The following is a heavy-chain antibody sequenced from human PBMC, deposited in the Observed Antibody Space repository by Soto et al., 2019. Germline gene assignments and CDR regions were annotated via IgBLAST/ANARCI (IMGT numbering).Heavy chain of an antibody. V-gene: IGHV1-2*04. J-gene: IGHJ6*02. CDR1: GHSFTDYH. CDR3: ARGDSTDCSNGVCSFFYNHDMDV. D-gene: IGHD2-8*01. CDR2: INPKSGGT. Sequence: ASVKVSCKASGHSFTDYHIHWVRQAPGQGLEWLGRINPKSGGTSTAQKFQGWVTMTTDTSISTASKELTRLTSDDTAIYYCARGDSTDCSNGVCSFFYNHDMDVWGQGTTVTVSS.